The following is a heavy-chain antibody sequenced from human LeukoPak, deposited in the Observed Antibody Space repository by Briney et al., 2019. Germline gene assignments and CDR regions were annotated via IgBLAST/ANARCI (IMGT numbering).Heavy chain of an antibody. CDR1: GYTFTSYG. CDR3: AGRRLVAFDI. V-gene: IGHV1-18*04. D-gene: IGHD2-8*02. Sequence: ASVKVSCKASGYTFTSYGISWVRQAPGQGLEWTGWISAYNGNTNYAQKLQGRVTMTTDTSTSTAYMELRSLRSDVTAVYYCAGRRLVAFDIWGQGTMVTVSS. CDR2: ISAYNGNT. J-gene: IGHJ3*02.